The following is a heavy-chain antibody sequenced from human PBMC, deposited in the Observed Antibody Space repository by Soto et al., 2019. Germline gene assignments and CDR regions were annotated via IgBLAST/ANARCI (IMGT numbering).Heavy chain of an antibody. CDR1: GYSISSGYY. CDR2: IYHSGST. Sequence: SETLSLTCAVSGYSISSGYYWGWIRQPPGKGLEWIGSIYHSGSTYYNPSPKSRVTISVDTSKNQFSLKLSSVTAADTAVYYCARVLGSYFDYWGQGTLVTVSS. CDR3: ARVLGSYFDY. V-gene: IGHV4-38-2*01. J-gene: IGHJ4*02. D-gene: IGHD3-10*01.